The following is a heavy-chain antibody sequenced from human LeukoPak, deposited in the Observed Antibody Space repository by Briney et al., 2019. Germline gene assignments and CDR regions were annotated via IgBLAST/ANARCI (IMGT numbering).Heavy chain of an antibody. D-gene: IGHD6-19*01. Sequence: SGGSLRLSCAASGFTFDDYAMHWVRQAPGKGLEWVSGISWNSGSIGYADSVKGRFTISRDNAKNSLYLQMNSLRAEDTAVYYCARDPPPYSSGWYGWFDPWGQGTLVTVSS. J-gene: IGHJ5*02. CDR1: GFTFDDYA. CDR2: ISWNSGSI. CDR3: ARDPPPYSSGWYGWFDP. V-gene: IGHV3-9*01.